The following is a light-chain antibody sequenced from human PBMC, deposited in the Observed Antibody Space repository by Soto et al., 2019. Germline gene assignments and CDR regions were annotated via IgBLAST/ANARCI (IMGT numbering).Light chain of an antibody. V-gene: IGKV3-11*01. CDR3: QQRSNWPLIT. J-gene: IGKJ5*01. Sequence: EVVLTQSPATLSLSPGEKAILSCRASQDINTYLGWYQQKPGQPPRLLIYDASNRASGIPARFSGSGSGTDFTLTISSLEPEDFAVYYCQQRSNWPLITFGQGTRLEIK. CDR2: DAS. CDR1: QDINTY.